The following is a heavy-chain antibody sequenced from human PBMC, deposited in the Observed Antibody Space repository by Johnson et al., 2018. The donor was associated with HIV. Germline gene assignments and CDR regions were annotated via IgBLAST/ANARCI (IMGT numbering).Heavy chain of an antibody. Sequence: VQLVESGGGLIQPGGSLRLSCAASGFTVSSNYMSWVRQAPGKGLVWVSRINSDGSGTSHADSVKGRFTISRDNARNTLYLQMNSLRGDDTGHNVRGLLGLCWAMWG. CDR1: GFTVSSNY. D-gene: IGHD3-10*02. CDR2: INSDGSGT. J-gene: IGHJ1*01. V-gene: IGHV3-74*02. CDR3: GLLGLCWAM.